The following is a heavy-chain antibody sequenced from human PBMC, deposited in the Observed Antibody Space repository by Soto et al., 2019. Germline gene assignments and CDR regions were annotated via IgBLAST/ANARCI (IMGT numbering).Heavy chain of an antibody. CDR1: GFTFSSYW. V-gene: IGHV3-74*01. D-gene: IGHD3-16*02. CDR3: ARAVEHDYIWGSYRPFDP. CDR2: INSDGSST. Sequence: GGSLRLSCAASGFTFSSYWMHWVRQAPGKGLVWVSRINSDGSSTGYADSVKGRFTISRDNAKNTLYLQMNSLRAEDTAVYYCARAVEHDYIWGSYRPFDPWGQGTLVTVSS. J-gene: IGHJ5*02.